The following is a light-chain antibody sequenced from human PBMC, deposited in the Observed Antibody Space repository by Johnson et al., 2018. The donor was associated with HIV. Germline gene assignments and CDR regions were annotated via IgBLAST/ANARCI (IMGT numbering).Light chain of an antibody. CDR3: GTWDISLSAGV. Sequence: QSVLTQPPSVSAAPGQRVTIYCSGSRSNTGRNYASWYQQLPGTAPKLLIYENNKRPSGIPARFAGSKSGTSASLGITGLQTGDEADYYCGTWDISLSAGVFGTGTKVTVL. V-gene: IGLV1-51*02. CDR1: RSNTGRNY. J-gene: IGLJ1*01. CDR2: ENN.